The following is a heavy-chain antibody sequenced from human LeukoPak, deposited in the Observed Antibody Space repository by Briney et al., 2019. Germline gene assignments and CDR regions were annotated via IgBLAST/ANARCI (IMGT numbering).Heavy chain of an antibody. CDR1: GYTFSNYG. V-gene: IGHV1-18*01. Sequence: ASVKVSCKASGYTFSNYGINWVRQAPGQGLEWMGWISTYNGNTNHAQNLQRRVTMTTDTSTSTAYMELRSLKSDDTAVYYCARRYCRGGSCGTADYWGQGTLVTVSS. J-gene: IGHJ4*02. D-gene: IGHD2-15*01. CDR3: ARRYCRGGSCGTADY. CDR2: ISTYNGNT.